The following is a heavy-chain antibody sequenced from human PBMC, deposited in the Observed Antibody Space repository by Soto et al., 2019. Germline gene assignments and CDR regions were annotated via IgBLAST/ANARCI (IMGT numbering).Heavy chain of an antibody. J-gene: IGHJ4*02. CDR2: IWYDGINK. CDR1: GFTFSTYG. V-gene: IGHV3-33*01. Sequence: GGSLRLSCAASGFTFSTYGMHWVRQAPGKGLEWVAVIWYDGINKDYGDSVRGRFTISRDNSKNTLYLQMNSLRAENTAVYYCARDFDYGDYMFDYWGQGTLVTVSS. D-gene: IGHD4-17*01. CDR3: ARDFDYGDYMFDY.